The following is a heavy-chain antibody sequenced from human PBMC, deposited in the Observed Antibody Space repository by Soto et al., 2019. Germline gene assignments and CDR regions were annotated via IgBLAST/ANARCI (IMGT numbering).Heavy chain of an antibody. D-gene: IGHD4-4*01. V-gene: IGHV3-30*03. CDR1: GFTFTSYG. Sequence: QPGGSLRLSCAASGFTFTSYGMHWVRQAPGKGLEWMALILHDGSAEYYVDSVKGRFTISRGNSKNTLYLQMNSLRAEDTAVYYCARSRDGYSFYFYYGMDGWGQGTTVTVSS. J-gene: IGHJ6*02. CDR3: ARSRDGYSFYFYYGMDG. CDR2: ILHDGSAE.